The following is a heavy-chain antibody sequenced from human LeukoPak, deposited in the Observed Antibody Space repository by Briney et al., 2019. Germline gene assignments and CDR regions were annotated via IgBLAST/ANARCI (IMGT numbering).Heavy chain of an antibody. Sequence: GGSLRLSCEASGFTFNRSNMNWVRQAPGKGLEWISYIVTSGSPTFYADSVKARFSISRDNAKNSLFLQMNSLRAEDTAVYYCARDRYYYDTSGSCFDYWGQGTLVTVSS. CDR1: GFTFNRSN. J-gene: IGHJ4*02. D-gene: IGHD3-22*01. CDR3: ARDRYYYDTSGSCFDY. V-gene: IGHV3-48*01. CDR2: IVTSGSPT.